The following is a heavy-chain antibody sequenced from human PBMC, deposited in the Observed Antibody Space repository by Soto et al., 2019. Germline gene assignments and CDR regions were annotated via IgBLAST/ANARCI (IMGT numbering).Heavy chain of an antibody. CDR2: IYYSGST. V-gene: IGHV4-59*12. Sequence: SETLSLTCTVSGGSISSYYWSWVRQPPGKGLEWIGYIYYSGSTNYNPSLKSRVTMSVDKSRNQFSLKLTSVSAADTAVYYCARASATIAAAAIFDYWGQGTLVTVSS. CDR3: ARASATIAAAAIFDY. CDR1: GGSISSYY. D-gene: IGHD6-13*01. J-gene: IGHJ4*02.